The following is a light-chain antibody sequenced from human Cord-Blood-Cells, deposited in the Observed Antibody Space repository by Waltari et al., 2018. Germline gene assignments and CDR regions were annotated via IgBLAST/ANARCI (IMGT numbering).Light chain of an antibody. CDR2: GAS. Sequence: EIVMTQSPSTLSVSPGESAPLSGRASQSVSSNLAWYQQKPGQAHTLLIYGASTRDTGIPARFSGSGSGTEFTLTISSLQSEDFAVDYCQQYNNWPPSFTFGPGTKVDIK. J-gene: IGKJ3*01. CDR3: QQYNNWPPSFT. V-gene: IGKV3-15*01. CDR1: QSVSSN.